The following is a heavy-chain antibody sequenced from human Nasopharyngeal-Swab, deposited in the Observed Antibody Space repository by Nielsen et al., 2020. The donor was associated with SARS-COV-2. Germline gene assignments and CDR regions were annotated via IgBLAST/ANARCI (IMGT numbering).Heavy chain of an antibody. Sequence: GGSLRLSCAASGFTFSSYAMSWVRQAPGKGLEWVSAITSNGGSTYYADPVKGRFTISRDNSKNTLYLQMSSLRAEDTAVYYCVGYYYDSSGYYPYYGMDVWGQGTTVTVSS. CDR3: VGYYYDSSGYYPYYGMDV. CDR1: GFTFSSYA. D-gene: IGHD3-22*01. J-gene: IGHJ6*02. CDR2: ITSNGGST. V-gene: IGHV3-64D*08.